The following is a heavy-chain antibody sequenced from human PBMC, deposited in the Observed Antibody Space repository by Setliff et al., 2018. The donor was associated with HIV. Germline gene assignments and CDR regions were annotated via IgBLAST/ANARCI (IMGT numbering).Heavy chain of an antibody. V-gene: IGHV1-46*01. CDR1: GYIFTDYY. J-gene: IGHJ4*02. D-gene: IGHD2-2*01. Sequence: GASVKVSCKASGYIFTDYYLHWARQAPGQGLEWMGVINPYGGAADFAQRFRDRLAMTTDTSTSTVFLELSSLRSEDTAIYYCARVYCSTRSCVDEWYFDYWGQGTLVTVSS. CDR3: ARVYCSTRSCVDEWYFDY. CDR2: INPYGGAA.